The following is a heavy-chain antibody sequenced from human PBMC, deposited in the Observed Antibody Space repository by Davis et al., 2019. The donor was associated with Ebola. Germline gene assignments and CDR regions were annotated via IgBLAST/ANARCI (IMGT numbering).Heavy chain of an antibody. D-gene: IGHD3-9*01. V-gene: IGHV3-23*01. CDR1: GFTFSSSW. CDR2: ISGSGGST. CDR3: AKAGDYDILFYGMDV. Sequence: GESLKISYAASGFTFSSSWMHWVRQAPGKGLEWVSAISGSGGSTYYADSVKGRFTISRDNSKNTLYLQMNSLRAEDTAVYYCAKAGDYDILFYGMDVWGQGTTVTVSS. J-gene: IGHJ6*02.